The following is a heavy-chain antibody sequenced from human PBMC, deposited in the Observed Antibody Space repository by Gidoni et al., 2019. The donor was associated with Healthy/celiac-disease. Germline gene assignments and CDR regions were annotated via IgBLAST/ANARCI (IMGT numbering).Heavy chain of an antibody. CDR1: GFTFSRHA. CDR2: ISGSGGST. CDR3: AKSKDTAIPANWYFDL. V-gene: IGHV3-23*04. J-gene: IGHJ2*01. Sequence: EVQLVESGGGLVQPGGSLRLSCAASGFTFSRHAMSWVRQAPGKGLEWVSAISGSGGSTYYADSVKGRFTISRDNSKNTLYLQMNSLRAEDTAVYYCAKSKDTAIPANWYFDLWGRGTLVTVSS. D-gene: IGHD5-18*01.